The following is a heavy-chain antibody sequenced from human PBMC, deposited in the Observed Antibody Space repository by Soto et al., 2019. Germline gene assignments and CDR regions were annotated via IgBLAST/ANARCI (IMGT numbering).Heavy chain of an antibody. Sequence: PGGSLRLSCAASGFTFSSYSMNWVRQAPGKGLEWVSSISSSSSYIYYADSVKGRFTISRDNAKNSLYLQMNSLRAEDTAVYYCARDLILTGYYYYGMDVWGQGTTVTVYS. D-gene: IGHD3-9*01. CDR3: ARDLILTGYYYYGMDV. V-gene: IGHV3-21*01. CDR1: GFTFSSYS. J-gene: IGHJ6*02. CDR2: ISSSSSYI.